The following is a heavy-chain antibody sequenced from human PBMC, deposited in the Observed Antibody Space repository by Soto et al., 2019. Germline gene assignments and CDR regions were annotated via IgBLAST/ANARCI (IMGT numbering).Heavy chain of an antibody. Sequence: PGEALKISCKGSGYSFTSYWISWARQMPGKGLEWMGRIDPSDSYTNYSPSFQGHVTISADKSISTAYLQWSSLKASDTAMYYCAVGGSGNDFDYWGQGXLVTVYS. J-gene: IGHJ4*02. V-gene: IGHV5-10-1*01. CDR1: GYSFTSYW. CDR2: IDPSDSYT. CDR3: AVGGSGNDFDY. D-gene: IGHD3-3*01.